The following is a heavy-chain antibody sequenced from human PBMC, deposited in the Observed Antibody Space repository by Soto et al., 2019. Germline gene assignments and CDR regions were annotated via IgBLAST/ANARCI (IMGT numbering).Heavy chain of an antibody. V-gene: IGHV1-46*01. D-gene: IGHD6-6*01. CDR1: GYTFTIYY. Sequence: ASVKVSCKASGYTFTIYYMHWVRQAPGQGLEWMGIINPSGGSTSYAQMFQGRVTMTRDTSTSTVYMELSSLKASDTALYYCARTRSFTLGFYYDGMDVWGRGTTVTVSS. CDR3: ARTRSFTLGFYYDGMDV. J-gene: IGHJ6*02. CDR2: INPSGGST.